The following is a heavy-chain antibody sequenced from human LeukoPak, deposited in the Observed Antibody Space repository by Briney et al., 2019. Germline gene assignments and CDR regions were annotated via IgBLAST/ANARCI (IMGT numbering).Heavy chain of an antibody. Sequence: SQTLSLTCAVSGGSINSGDYFWIWIRQPAGKGLEWIGRIRTSGSTDYYPSLKTRVTISADTSKNQFSLKLSSVTAADTAVYYCAKGARLRLGEDFDYWGQGTLVAVSS. J-gene: IGHJ4*02. CDR1: GGSINSGDYF. CDR3: AKGARLRLGEDFDY. V-gene: IGHV4-61*02. D-gene: IGHD3-16*01. CDR2: IRTSGST.